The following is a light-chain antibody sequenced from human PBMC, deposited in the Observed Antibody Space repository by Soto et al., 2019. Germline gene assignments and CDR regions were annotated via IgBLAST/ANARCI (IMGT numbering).Light chain of an antibody. CDR3: GAWDNSLTGGV. CDR2: ENY. V-gene: IGLV1-51*02. CDR1: ASNIGNNY. Sequence: QSVLTQPPSGSAAPGQKVTISCSGSASNIGNNYVSWYQQLPGTAPKLLIYENYERPSGIPDRFSGSKSGTSATLGITGLQTGDEADYYCGAWDNSLTGGVFGGGTKVTVL. J-gene: IGLJ2*01.